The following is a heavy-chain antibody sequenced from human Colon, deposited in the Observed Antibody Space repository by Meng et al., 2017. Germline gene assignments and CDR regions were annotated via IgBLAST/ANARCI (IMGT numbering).Heavy chain of an antibody. CDR1: GGSIGSSDFY. J-gene: IGHJ4*02. Sequence: QLQESGPGLVNPSETLSLTCTVSGGSIGSSDFYWGWIRQAPGRGLEWIATIYYSGGTYYNPSLKSRVTISLDMSKNQFSLNLNSVTAADTAVYYCAREQSDYFDYWGQGTLVTVSS. CDR2: IYYSGGT. V-gene: IGHV4-39*07. CDR3: AREQSDYFDY.